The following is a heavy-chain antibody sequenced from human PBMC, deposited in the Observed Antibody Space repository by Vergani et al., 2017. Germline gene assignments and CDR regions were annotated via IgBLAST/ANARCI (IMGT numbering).Heavy chain of an antibody. CDR2: ISSNGGST. CDR3: VKRYSSGWYGVDAFDI. D-gene: IGHD6-19*01. V-gene: IGHV3-64D*06. CDR1: GFTFSSYA. J-gene: IGHJ3*02. Sequence: EVQLVESGGGLVQPGGSLRLSCSASGFTFSSYAMHWVRQAPGKGLEYVSAISSNGGSTYYADSVKGRFTISRDNSKNTLYLQMSSLRAEDTAVYYCVKRYSSGWYGVDAFDIWGQGTVVTVSS.